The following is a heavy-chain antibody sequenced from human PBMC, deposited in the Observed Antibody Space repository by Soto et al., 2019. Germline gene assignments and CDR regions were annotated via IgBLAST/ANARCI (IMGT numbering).Heavy chain of an antibody. D-gene: IGHD1-1*01. V-gene: IGHV4-59*01. CDR2: IHYTGST. J-gene: IGHJ5*02. CDR1: GGSMSRYY. Sequence: SETLSLTCTVSGGSMSRYYWTWIRQPPGKGLEWIGNIHYTGSTNYNPSLKSRVTILLGTSTSQFSLKVSSVTAAETAVYYCARDLTISTTDGTLEHWGHGTLVTVSS. CDR3: ARDLTISTTDGTLEH.